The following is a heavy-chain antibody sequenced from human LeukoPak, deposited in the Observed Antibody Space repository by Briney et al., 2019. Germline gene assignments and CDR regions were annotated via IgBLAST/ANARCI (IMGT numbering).Heavy chain of an antibody. CDR3: AKPDILTGYHGYYFDY. J-gene: IGHJ4*02. CDR2: ISGSGGST. Sequence: GGSLRLSCAASGFTFSSYAMSWVRQAPGKGLEWVSAISGSGGSTYYADSVKGRFTISRDNSKNTLYLQMNSLRAEDTAVYYCAKPDILTGYHGYYFDYWGQGTLVTVSS. V-gene: IGHV3-23*01. D-gene: IGHD3-9*01. CDR1: GFTFSSYA.